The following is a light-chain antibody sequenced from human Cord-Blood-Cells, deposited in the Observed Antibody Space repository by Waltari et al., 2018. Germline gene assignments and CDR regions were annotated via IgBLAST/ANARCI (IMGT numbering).Light chain of an antibody. CDR2: EVM. CDR1: SSDVGGYNH. J-gene: IGLJ3*02. Sequence: QSALTQPPSASGSPGQSVTIPLTGTSSDVGGYNHVSWYQQHPGKAPKLIIYEVMKRPSGVPDRFSGSKSGNTASLPVSGLQAEDEADYYCSSYAGSNNLGVFGGGTKLTVL. CDR3: SSYAGSNNLGV. V-gene: IGLV2-8*01.